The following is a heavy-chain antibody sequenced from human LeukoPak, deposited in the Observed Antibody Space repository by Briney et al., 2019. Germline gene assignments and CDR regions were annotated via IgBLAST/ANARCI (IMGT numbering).Heavy chain of an antibody. V-gene: IGHV1-2*02. CDR3: AAQRRGCIAAAAEALFDY. CDR2: INPNSGGT. J-gene: IGHJ4*02. CDR1: GYTFTGYY. D-gene: IGHD6-13*01. Sequence: ASVKVSCKASGYTFTGYYMHWVRQAPGQGLEWMGWINPNSGGTNYAQKFQGRVTMTRDTSISTAYMELSRLRSDDTAVYYCAAQRRGCIAAAAEALFDYWGQGTLVTVSA.